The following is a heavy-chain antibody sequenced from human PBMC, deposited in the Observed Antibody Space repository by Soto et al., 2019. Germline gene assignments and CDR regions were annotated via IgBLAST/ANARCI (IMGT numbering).Heavy chain of an antibody. CDR1: GFTFSSYS. CDR2: ISSSSSYI. Sequence: GGSLRLSCAASGFTFSSYSMNWVRQAPGKGLEWVSFISSSSSYIYYADSVKGRFTISRDNSKNTLFLQMNSLRAEDTAVYYCARGVGYYDSSGYYPYYFDYWGQGTLVTVSS. CDR3: ARGVGYYDSSGYYPYYFDY. V-gene: IGHV3-21*01. J-gene: IGHJ4*02. D-gene: IGHD3-22*01.